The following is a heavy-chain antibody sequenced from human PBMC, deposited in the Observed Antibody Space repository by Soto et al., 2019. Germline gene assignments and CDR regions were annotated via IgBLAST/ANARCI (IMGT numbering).Heavy chain of an antibody. Sequence: GASVKVSCKASGYTVTAYYVHWVRQAPGQGLEWMGWINPNSGGTNYAQKFQGWVTMTRDTSISTVYMELSRLRFDDTAVYYCARMIAASGHYGMDVWGQGTTVTVSS. D-gene: IGHD6-13*01. V-gene: IGHV1-2*04. CDR1: GYTVTAYY. J-gene: IGHJ6*02. CDR3: ARMIAASGHYGMDV. CDR2: INPNSGGT.